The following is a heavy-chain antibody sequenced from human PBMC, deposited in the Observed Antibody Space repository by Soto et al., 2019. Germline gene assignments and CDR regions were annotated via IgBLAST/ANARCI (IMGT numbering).Heavy chain of an antibody. V-gene: IGHV4-39*07. J-gene: IGHJ3*02. Sequence: SETLSLTCTVSGGSISTSDYYWGWIRQPPGKGLDWIGNIYYSGSASYNPSLKSRVTISVDTSKNQLSLKLSSVTAADTAVYYCARGGYYDSSGYYAGLDAFDIWGQGTMVTVSS. D-gene: IGHD3-22*01. CDR2: IYYSGSA. CDR1: GGSISTSDYY. CDR3: ARGGYYDSSGYYAGLDAFDI.